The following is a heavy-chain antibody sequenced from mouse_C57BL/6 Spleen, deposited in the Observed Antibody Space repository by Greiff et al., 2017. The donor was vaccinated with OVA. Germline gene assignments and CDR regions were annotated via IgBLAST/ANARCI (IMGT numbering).Heavy chain of an antibody. CDR2: IDPNSGGT. D-gene: IGHD1-1*01. CDR1: GYTFTSYW. Sequence: VQLQQPGAELVKPGASVKLSCKASGYTFTSYWMHWVKQRPGRGLEWIGRIDPNSGGTKYNEKFKSKATLTVDKPSSTAYMQLSSLTSEDSAVYYCARRVDGSSYDWYFDVWGTGTTVTVSS. CDR3: ARRVDGSSYDWYFDV. V-gene: IGHV1-72*01. J-gene: IGHJ1*03.